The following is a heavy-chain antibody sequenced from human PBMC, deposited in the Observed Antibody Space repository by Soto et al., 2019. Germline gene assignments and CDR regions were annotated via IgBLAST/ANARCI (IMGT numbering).Heavy chain of an antibody. D-gene: IGHD6-6*01. V-gene: IGHV5-10-1*03. CDR3: ARHLTPSSVGYYYAMDV. CDR2: IDPSDSYT. J-gene: IGHJ6*02. CDR1: TYSFTNYW. Sequence: EVQLVQSGAEVKKPGESLRISCRGSTYSFTNYWITWVRQVPGRGLEWMGRIDPSDSYTTYSPSFQGHVTMSADKSSSTAFLHWSSLKASDSAMYYCARHLTPSSVGYYYAMDVWGQGTTVTVSS.